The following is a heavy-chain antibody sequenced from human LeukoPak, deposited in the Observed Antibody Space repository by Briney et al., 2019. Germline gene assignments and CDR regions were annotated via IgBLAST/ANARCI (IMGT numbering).Heavy chain of an antibody. CDR2: ISAYNGNT. CDR1: GGTFSSYG. CDR3: ARDSSSSVPLGWFDP. V-gene: IGHV1-18*01. D-gene: IGHD6-6*01. J-gene: IGHJ5*02. Sequence: ASVKVSCKASGGTFSSYGISWVRQAPGQGLEWMGWISAYNGNTNYAQKLQGRVTMTTDTSTSTAYMELRSLRSDDTAVYYCARDSSSSVPLGWFDPWGQGTLVTVSS.